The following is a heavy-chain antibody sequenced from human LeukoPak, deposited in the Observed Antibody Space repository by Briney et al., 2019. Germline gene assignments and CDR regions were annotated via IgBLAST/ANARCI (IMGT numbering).Heavy chain of an antibody. Sequence: PSETLSLTCTVSGGSISSGGYYWSWIRQPPGKGLEWIGYIYHSGSTYYNPSLKSRVTISVDRSKNQFSLKLSSVTAADTAVYYCARVSPLSSGPYAFDIWGQGTMVTVSS. CDR3: ARVSPLSSGPYAFDI. CDR1: GGSISSGGYY. J-gene: IGHJ3*02. V-gene: IGHV4-30-2*01. CDR2: IYHSGST. D-gene: IGHD3-22*01.